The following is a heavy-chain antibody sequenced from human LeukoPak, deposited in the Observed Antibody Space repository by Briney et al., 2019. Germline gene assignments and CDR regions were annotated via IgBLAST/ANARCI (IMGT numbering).Heavy chain of an antibody. V-gene: IGHV1-69*05. Sequence: GASVKVSCKASGGTFNTNGITWVRQAPGEGLEWMGGIIPALRTANFAPKFQGRVTMTTDESTTTVYMELTSLRSEVTAIYFCARERLPRGGDYWYFDIWGRGTLVTVSS. CDR3: ARERLPRGGDYWYFDI. CDR2: IIPALRTA. CDR1: GGTFNTNG. J-gene: IGHJ2*01. D-gene: IGHD3-10*01.